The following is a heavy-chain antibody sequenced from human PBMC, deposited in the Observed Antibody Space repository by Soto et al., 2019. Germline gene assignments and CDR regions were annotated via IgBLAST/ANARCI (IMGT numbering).Heavy chain of an antibody. CDR3: ARRKYNYDNSGYSSLFDY. D-gene: IGHD3-22*01. CDR2: IYYSGST. V-gene: IGHV4-39*01. CDR1: GGSISSSSYY. Sequence: SETLSLTCTVSGGSISSSSYYWGWIRQPPGKGLEWIGSIYYSGSTYYNPSLKSRVTISVDTSKNQFSLKLSSVTAADTAVYYCARRKYNYDNSGYSSLFDYWGQGTLVT. J-gene: IGHJ4*02.